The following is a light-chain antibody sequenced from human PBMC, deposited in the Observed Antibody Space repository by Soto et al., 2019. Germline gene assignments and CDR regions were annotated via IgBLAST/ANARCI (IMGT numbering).Light chain of an antibody. CDR3: SSYTSSSTYV. CDR2: DVS. J-gene: IGLJ1*01. V-gene: IGLV2-14*01. Sequence: QSALTQPASVSGSPGQSITISCTGTSSDVGGYNYVSWYQQYPGKVPKLMIYDVSYRPSGVSNRFSGSKSGNTASLTISGLQDEDEADYYCSSYTSSSTYVFGTGTKVTVL. CDR1: SSDVGGYNY.